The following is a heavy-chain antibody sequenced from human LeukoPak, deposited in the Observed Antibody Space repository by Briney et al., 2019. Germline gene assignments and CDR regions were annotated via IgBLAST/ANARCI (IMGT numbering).Heavy chain of an antibody. CDR3: ARCPLVRGVILPWFDP. D-gene: IGHD3-10*01. Sequence: SETLSLTCGVSGGSVSSTNWWTWIRQPPGKGLEWIGEVHLDGRTNFNPSLKSRLTMSVDLSENHVSLKLTSVTAADTAVYYCARCPLVRGVILPWFDPWGQGTLVTVSS. CDR2: VHLDGRT. V-gene: IGHV4-4*02. CDR1: GGSVSSTNW. J-gene: IGHJ5*02.